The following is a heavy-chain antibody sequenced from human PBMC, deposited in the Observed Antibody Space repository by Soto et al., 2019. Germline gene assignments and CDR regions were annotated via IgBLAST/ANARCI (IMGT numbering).Heavy chain of an antibody. CDR2: ISSSSSYI. D-gene: IGHD6-13*01. V-gene: IGHV3-21*01. CDR3: ASEGIEAHQYWYFDL. Sequence: XVCLRRSCSASRFALSSYSMNWVRHAPGKGLEWVSYISSSSSYIYYADSVKGRFTISRDNAENSLYLQMNSLRAEDTAVYYCASEGIEAHQYWYFDLWGHGTLVTVCS. J-gene: IGHJ2*01. CDR1: RFALSSYS.